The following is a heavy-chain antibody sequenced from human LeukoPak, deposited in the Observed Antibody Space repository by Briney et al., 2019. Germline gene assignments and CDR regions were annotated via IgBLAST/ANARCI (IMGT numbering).Heavy chain of an antibody. J-gene: IGHJ4*02. CDR1: GDSVSRNNIA. D-gene: IGHD2-2*01. V-gene: IGHV6-1*01. CDR3: ARGRDVVVVPAADFDY. Sequence: SQTLSLTCAISGDSVSRNNIAWNWIRQSPSRGLEWLGRTYYNSQWYNDYAVSVRSRITINPDTSKNQFSLQLNSVTPEDTAVYFCARGRDVVVVPAADFDYWGQGILVTDSS. CDR2: TYYNSQWYN.